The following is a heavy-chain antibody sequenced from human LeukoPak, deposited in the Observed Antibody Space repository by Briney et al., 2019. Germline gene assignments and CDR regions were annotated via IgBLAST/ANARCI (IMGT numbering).Heavy chain of an antibody. V-gene: IGHV3-23*01. CDR1: GFTFSSYA. CDR2: ISGSGGST. Sequence: GGSLRLSCAASGFTFSSYAMSWVRQAPGKGLEWVSAISGSGGSTYYADSVKGRFTISRGNSKNTLYLQMNSLRAEDTAVYYCAKDSGSALAWWFDPWGQGTLVTVSS. D-gene: IGHD2-21*01. CDR3: AKDSGSALAWWFDP. J-gene: IGHJ5*02.